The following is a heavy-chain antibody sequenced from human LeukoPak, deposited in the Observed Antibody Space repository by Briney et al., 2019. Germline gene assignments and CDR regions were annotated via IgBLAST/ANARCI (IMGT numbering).Heavy chain of an antibody. J-gene: IGHJ4*02. Sequence: GGSLRLSCAASGFTSSDYYTSWIRHAPGEGRGWGSYISSSGSTIYYADSVKGRFTISRDNAKNSLYLQMNSLRAEDTAVYYCARGYSLAVVFDYWGQGTLVTVSS. V-gene: IGHV3-11*01. CDR2: ISSSGSTI. D-gene: IGHD3-22*01. CDR3: ARGYSLAVVFDY. CDR1: GFTSSDYY.